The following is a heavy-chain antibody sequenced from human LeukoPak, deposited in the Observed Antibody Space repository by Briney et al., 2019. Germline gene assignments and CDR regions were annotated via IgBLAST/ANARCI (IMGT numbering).Heavy chain of an antibody. V-gene: IGHV3-30-3*01. D-gene: IGHD6-19*01. CDR1: GFTFSYYA. CDR3: AKVFIAVAGYHFQL. J-gene: IGHJ4*02. CDR2: ISDDGSNK. Sequence: GGPLRLSCAASGFTFSYYAMHWVRRAPGKGLEWVAVISDDGSNKYCADSVKGRFTISRDNSKNTLYLQMSSMRADEAALYYCAKVFIAVAGYHFQLWGEGTLVTFSS.